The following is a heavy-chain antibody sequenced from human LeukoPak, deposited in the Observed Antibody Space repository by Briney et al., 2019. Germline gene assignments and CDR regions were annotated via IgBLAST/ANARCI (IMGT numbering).Heavy chain of an antibody. CDR1: GFTFSDYH. J-gene: IGHJ4*02. V-gene: IGHV3-11*04. CDR3: ANHLACGNTSCPPFDD. D-gene: IGHD2-2*01. CDR2: ISGSDGTV. Sequence: GGSLRLSCVASGFTFSDYHMNWIRQAPGKGLEWLSYISGSDGTVYYADSVKGRFTISRDNAKNSLYLQMNSLRAEDTAVYYCANHLACGNTSCPPFDDWGQGTLVTVSS.